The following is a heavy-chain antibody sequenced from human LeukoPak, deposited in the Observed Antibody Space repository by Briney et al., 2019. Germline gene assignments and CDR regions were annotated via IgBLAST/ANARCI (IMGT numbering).Heavy chain of an antibody. CDR3: ATSTYYQHGMDV. V-gene: IGHV3-74*01. Sequence: PGGSLRLSCAASGFTFSYYWMHWVRQAPGKGLVWVSRINSDGSSASHADSVKGRFTVSRDNAKDTLYLQMNSLRAEDTAVYYCATSTYYQHGMDVWGQGTTVTVSS. CDR2: INSDGSSA. D-gene: IGHD5/OR15-5a*01. CDR1: GFTFSYYW. J-gene: IGHJ6*02.